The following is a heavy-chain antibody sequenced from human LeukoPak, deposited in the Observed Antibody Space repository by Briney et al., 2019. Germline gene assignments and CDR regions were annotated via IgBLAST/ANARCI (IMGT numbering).Heavy chain of an antibody. CDR1: GFTFSSYV. CDR3: ARGLKNYYYDSSGCLGY. Sequence: GGSLRLSCAASGFTFSSYVMHWVRQAPGKGLERVAVISYDGSNKYYADSVKGRFTISRDNSKNTLYLQMNSLRAEDTAVYYCARGLKNYYYDSSGCLGYWGQGTLVTVSS. J-gene: IGHJ4*02. V-gene: IGHV3-30-3*01. D-gene: IGHD3-22*01. CDR2: ISYDGSNK.